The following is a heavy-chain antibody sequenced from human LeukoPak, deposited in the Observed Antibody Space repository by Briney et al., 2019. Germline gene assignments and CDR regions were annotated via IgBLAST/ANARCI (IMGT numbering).Heavy chain of an antibody. CDR2: INAGNGNT. J-gene: IGHJ6*02. D-gene: IGHD6-19*01. V-gene: IGHV1-3*01. CDR1: GYTFTSYA. Sequence: ASVKVFCKASGYTFTSYAMHWVRQAPGQRLEWMGWINAGNGNTKYSQKFQGRVTITRDTSASTAYMELSSLRSEDTAVYYCATLDSSGGDYYYYYGMDVWGQGTTVTVSS. CDR3: ATLDSSGGDYYYYYGMDV.